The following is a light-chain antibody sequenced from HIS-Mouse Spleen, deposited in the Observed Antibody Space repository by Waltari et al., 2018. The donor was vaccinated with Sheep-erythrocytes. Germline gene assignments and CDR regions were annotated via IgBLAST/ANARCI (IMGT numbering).Light chain of an antibody. CDR1: SRDVGIYNL. CDR3: CSYAGSSTPWV. V-gene: IGLV2-23*01. Sequence: QSALTQHASVSGSPGQSITISCTGTSRDVGIYNLVSSYQQHPGKAPKLLIYEGSKRPSGVSNRFSGSKSGNTASLTISGLQAEDEADYYCCSYAGSSTPWVFGGGTKLTVL. J-gene: IGLJ3*02. CDR2: EGS.